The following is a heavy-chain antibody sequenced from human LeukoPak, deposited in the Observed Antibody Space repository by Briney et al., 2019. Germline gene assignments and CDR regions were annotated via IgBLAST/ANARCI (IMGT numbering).Heavy chain of an antibody. CDR1: GFTFSSYW. V-gene: IGHV3-7*01. J-gene: IGHJ4*02. CDR2: VKQDGSEK. D-gene: IGHD4-17*01. CDR3: VKDRDYYGDFAFDY. Sequence: QPGGSLRLSCAASGFTFSSYWMSWVRQAPGKGLEWVANVKQDGSEKYYVDSVKGRFTISRDNSKNTLYLQMNSLRAEDTAVYYCVKDRDYYGDFAFDYWGQGTLVTVSS.